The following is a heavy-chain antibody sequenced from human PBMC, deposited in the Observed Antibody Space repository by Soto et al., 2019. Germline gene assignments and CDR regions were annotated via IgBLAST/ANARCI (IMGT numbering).Heavy chain of an antibody. J-gene: IGHJ6*02. CDR1: VYESSSYG. Sequence: ASGNSPCQASVYESSSYGIQWVLQAPGERVERMGWISAYNGNTNYAQKLQGRVTMTTDTSTSTAYMELRSLRSDDTAMYYSTREQIVGATPLDYDYGKDVWRQAT. CDR3: TREQIVGATPLDYDYGKDV. D-gene: IGHD1-26*01. CDR2: ISAYNGNT. V-gene: IGHV1-18*01.